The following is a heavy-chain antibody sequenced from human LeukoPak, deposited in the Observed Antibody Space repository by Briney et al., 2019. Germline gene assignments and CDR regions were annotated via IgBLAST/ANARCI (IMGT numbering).Heavy chain of an antibody. V-gene: IGHV1-24*01. D-gene: IGHD2-2*01. CDR2: FDPEDGET. CDR1: GYTLTELS. CDR3: ATSLVVVPAATGGEYYYYGMDV. J-gene: IGHJ6*04. Sequence: ASVTVSCKVSGYTLTELSMHWVRQAPGKGLEWMGGFDPEDGETIYAQKFQGRVTMTEDTSTDTAYMELSSLRSEDTAVYYCATSLVVVPAATGGEYYYYGMDVWGKGTTVTVSS.